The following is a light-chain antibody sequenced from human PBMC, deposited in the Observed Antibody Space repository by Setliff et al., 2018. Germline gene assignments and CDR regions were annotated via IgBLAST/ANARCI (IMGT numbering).Light chain of an antibody. J-gene: IGLJ2*01. Sequence: QSVLTQPPSTSGTPGQRVTISCSGSSSNVGSSFVYWYQQLPGAAPKLLIYKSNQRPSGVPDRFSGSKSGTSASLAISGLRPEDEADYYCAAWDDNLSVVFGGGTKGTVL. CDR2: KSN. V-gene: IGLV1-47*01. CDR3: AAWDDNLSVV. CDR1: SSNVGSSF.